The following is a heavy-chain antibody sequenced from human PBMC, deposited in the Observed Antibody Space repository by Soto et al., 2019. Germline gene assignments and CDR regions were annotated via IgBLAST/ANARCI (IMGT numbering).Heavy chain of an antibody. J-gene: IGHJ5*02. CDR3: ARVFSDSSSFFDP. V-gene: IGHV4-31*03. Sequence: SETLSLTCTVSGGSISSGGYYWSWIRQHPGKGLEWIGYIYYSGSTYYNPSLKSRVTISVDTSKNQFSLKLCSVTAADTAVYYCARVFSDSSSFFDPWGQGTLVTVSS. CDR1: GGSISSGGYY. CDR2: IYYSGST. D-gene: IGHD6-13*01.